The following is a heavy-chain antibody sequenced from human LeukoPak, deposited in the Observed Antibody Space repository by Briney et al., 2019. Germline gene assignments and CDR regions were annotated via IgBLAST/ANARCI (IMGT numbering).Heavy chain of an antibody. V-gene: IGHV3-30*18. CDR2: ISYDGSNK. CDR1: GFTFSSSG. Sequence: GGSLRLSCAASGFTFSSSGMHWVRQAPGKGLEWVAVISYDGSNKYYADSVKGRFTFSRDNSKNTLYLQMNSLRAEDTAVYYCAKYSTTWYDYFEYWGQGILVTVSS. CDR3: AKYSTTWYDYFEY. D-gene: IGHD6-13*01. J-gene: IGHJ4*02.